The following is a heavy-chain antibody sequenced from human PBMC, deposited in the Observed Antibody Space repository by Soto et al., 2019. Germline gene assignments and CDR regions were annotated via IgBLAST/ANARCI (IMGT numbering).Heavy chain of an antibody. V-gene: IGHV3-23*01. D-gene: IGHD5-18*01. CDR1: GFTFSSYA. J-gene: IGHJ4*02. CDR2: ISGSGGST. CDR3: ANIQLWAPFDY. Sequence: EVQLLESGGGLVQPGGSLRLSCAASGFTFSSYAMSWVRQAQGQGLEWVSAISGSGGSTYYADSVKGRFTISRDTSKNTLYLQMNSLRAEDTAVYYCANIQLWAPFDYWGQGTLVTVSS.